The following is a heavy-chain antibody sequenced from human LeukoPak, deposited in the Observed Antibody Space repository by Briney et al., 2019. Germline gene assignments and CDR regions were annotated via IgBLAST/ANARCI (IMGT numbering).Heavy chain of an antibody. Sequence: ASVKVSCKASGYTFTSYYMHWVRQAPGQGLEWMGIINPSGGSTSYAQKFQGRVTMTRDTSTSTVYMELSSLGSEDTAVYYCARGRYYYDSSGFNWFDPWGQGTLVTVSS. V-gene: IGHV1-46*01. D-gene: IGHD3-22*01. J-gene: IGHJ5*02. CDR1: GYTFTSYY. CDR2: INPSGGST. CDR3: ARGRYYYDSSGFNWFDP.